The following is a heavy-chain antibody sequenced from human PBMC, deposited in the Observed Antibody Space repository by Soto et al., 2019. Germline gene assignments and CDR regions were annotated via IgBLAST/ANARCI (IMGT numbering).Heavy chain of an antibody. V-gene: IGHV1-69*01. CDR1: GGTFSRHA. Sequence: QVQLVQSGAEVRKPGSSVKVSSKASGGTFSRHAISWVRQAPGQGLEWMGGIIPIFGTANHAQKFQGRVTIIADESTSRVYMELSRLRSEDTAMYYCARGWGYDSNDYYYAYWGQGTLVIVSS. CDR2: IIPIFGTA. CDR3: ARGWGYDSNDYYYAY. D-gene: IGHD3-22*01. J-gene: IGHJ4*02.